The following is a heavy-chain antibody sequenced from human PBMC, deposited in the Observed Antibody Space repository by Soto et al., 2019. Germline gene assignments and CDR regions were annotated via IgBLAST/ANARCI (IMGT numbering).Heavy chain of an antibody. CDR1: GFTFTRYS. CDR3: ARESEDLTSNFDP. CDR2: ISSTTNYI. J-gene: IGHJ5*02. D-gene: IGHD1-7*01. Sequence: LRLSCAASGFTFTRYSMNWVRQAPGKGLEWVSSISSTTNYIYYGDSMKGRFTISRDNAKNSLYLEMNSLRAEDTAVYYCARESEDLTSNFDPWGQGTLVTVSS. V-gene: IGHV3-21*06.